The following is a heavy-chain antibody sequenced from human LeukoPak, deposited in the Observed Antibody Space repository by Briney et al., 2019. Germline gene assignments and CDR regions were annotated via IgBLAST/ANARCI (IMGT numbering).Heavy chain of an antibody. CDR3: ARGAPITMVRGVIWVYYYYGMDV. V-gene: IGHV5-51*01. J-gene: IGHJ6*02. CDR2: IYPGDSDT. D-gene: IGHD3-10*01. CDR1: GYSFTSYW. Sequence: GESLKISCKGSGYSFTSYWIGWVRQMPGKGLKWMGIIYPGDSDTRYSPSFQGQVTISADKSISTAYLQWSSLKASDTAMYYCARGAPITMVRGVIWVYYYYGMDVWGQGTTVTVSS.